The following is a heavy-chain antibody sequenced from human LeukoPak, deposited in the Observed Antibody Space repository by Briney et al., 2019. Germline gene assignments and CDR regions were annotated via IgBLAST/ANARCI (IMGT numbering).Heavy chain of an antibody. CDR2: INHSGST. V-gene: IGHV4-34*01. CDR3: ARDGSSGWYGWFDP. CDR1: GGSFSGYY. Sequence: PSETLSLTCAVYGGSFSGYYWSWIRQPPGKGLEWIGEINHSGSTNYNPSLKSRVTMSVDTSKNQFSLRLTSVTAADTAVYYCARDGSSGWYGWFDPWGQGTLVTVSS. J-gene: IGHJ5*02. D-gene: IGHD6-13*01.